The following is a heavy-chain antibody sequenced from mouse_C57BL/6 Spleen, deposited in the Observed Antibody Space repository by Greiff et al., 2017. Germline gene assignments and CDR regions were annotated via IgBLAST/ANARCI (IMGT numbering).Heavy chain of an antibody. CDR2: ISSGGSYT. CDR3: ARLGNYYFDY. Sequence: EVKLVESGGDLVKPGGSLKLSCVASGFTFSSYGMSWVRQTPDKRLEWVATISSGGSYTYYPDSVKGRFTISRDNAKNTLYLQMSSLKSEDTAMYYCARLGNYYFDYWGQGTTLTVSS. J-gene: IGHJ2*01. D-gene: IGHD2-1*01. CDR1: GFTFSSYG. V-gene: IGHV5-6*02.